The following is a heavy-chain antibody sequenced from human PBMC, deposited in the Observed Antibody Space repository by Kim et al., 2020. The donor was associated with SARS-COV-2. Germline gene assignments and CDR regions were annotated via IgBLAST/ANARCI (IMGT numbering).Heavy chain of an antibody. D-gene: IGHD6-6*01. Sequence: SVKVSCKASGGTFSSYAISWVRQAPGQGLEWMGRIIPILGIANYAQKFQGRVTITADKSTSTAYMELSSLRSEDTAVYYCVRDWASSSPPGYWGQGTLVTVSS. CDR1: GGTFSSYA. V-gene: IGHV1-69*04. CDR2: IIPILGIA. CDR3: VRDWASSSPPGY. J-gene: IGHJ4*02.